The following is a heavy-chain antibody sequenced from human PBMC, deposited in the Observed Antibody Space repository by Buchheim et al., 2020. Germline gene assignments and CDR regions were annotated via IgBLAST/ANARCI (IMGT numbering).Heavy chain of an antibody. V-gene: IGHV4-61*01. CDR1: GGSVSSESYY. J-gene: IGHJ4*02. CDR2: IYYSGST. CDR3: ARDTYYGSGEG. Sequence: QVQLQESGPGLVKPSETLSLTCTVSGGSVSSESYYWSWIRQPPGKGLEWIGYIYYSGSTNYNPSLKSRVTISVDTSKNQFSLKLSSVTAADTAVYYCARDTYYGSGEGWGQGTL. D-gene: IGHD3-10*01.